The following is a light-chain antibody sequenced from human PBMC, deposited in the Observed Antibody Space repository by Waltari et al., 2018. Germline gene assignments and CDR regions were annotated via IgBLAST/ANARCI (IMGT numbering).Light chain of an antibody. CDR1: SGSIASNS. V-gene: IGLV6-57*02. J-gene: IGLJ3*02. CDR3: QSYDNNNWV. Sequence: NFMLTQSHSVSESPGKTVTISCTGSSGSIASNSVQWYQQRPGSAPTIVIYEANQRPSGVPDLFSGSIDRSSNSASLTISGLKTEDEADYYCQSYDNNNWVFGGGTKLTVL. CDR2: EAN.